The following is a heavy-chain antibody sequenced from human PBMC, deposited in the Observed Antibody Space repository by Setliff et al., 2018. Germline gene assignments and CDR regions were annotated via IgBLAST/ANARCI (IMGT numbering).Heavy chain of an antibody. CDR2: INHSGST. J-gene: IGHJ2*01. CDR3: ASLGMTTMMDWYFDL. CDR1: GGPFSGYY. V-gene: IGHV4-34*01. Sequence: PSETLSLTCAVYGGPFSGYYWSWIRQPPGKGLAWIGEINHSGSTNYNPSLKSRVTISIDTSKNQFSLKLSSVTAADTAVYYCASLGMTTMMDWYFDLWGRGTLVTVSS. D-gene: IGHD4-4*01.